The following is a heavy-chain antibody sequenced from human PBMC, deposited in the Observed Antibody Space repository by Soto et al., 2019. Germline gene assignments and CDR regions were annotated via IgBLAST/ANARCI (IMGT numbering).Heavy chain of an antibody. Sequence: GGSLRLSCAASGFTFSDYYMNWIRQAPGKGLEWVSYISGSSSYTNYADSVKGRFTISRDNAKNSLYLQMNSLRAEDTAAYYCARDNGEGYFDLWGRGTLVTVSS. D-gene: IGHD4-17*01. V-gene: IGHV3-11*06. CDR1: GFTFSDYY. J-gene: IGHJ2*01. CDR3: ARDNGEGYFDL. CDR2: ISGSSSYT.